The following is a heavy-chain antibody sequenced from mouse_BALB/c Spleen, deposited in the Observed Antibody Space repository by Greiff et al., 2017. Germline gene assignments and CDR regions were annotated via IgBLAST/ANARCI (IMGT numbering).Heavy chain of an antibody. Sequence: EVQLVETGGGLVQPKGSLKLSCAASGFTFNTNAMNWVRQAPGKGLEWVARIRSKSNNYATYYADSVKDRFTISRDDSQSMLYLQMNNLKTEDTAMYYCVIFYSFAYWGQGTLVTVSA. CDR2: IRSKSNNYAT. CDR1: GFTFNTNA. V-gene: IGHV10S3*01. J-gene: IGHJ3*01. D-gene: IGHD2-1*01. CDR3: VIFYSFAY.